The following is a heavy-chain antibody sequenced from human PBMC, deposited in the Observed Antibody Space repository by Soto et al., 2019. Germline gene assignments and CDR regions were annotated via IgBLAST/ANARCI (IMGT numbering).Heavy chain of an antibody. D-gene: IGHD1-26*01. CDR1: GFTFISYW. CDR3: ATGRGYMDV. Sequence: GGSLRLSCAASGFTFISYWMSWVRQAPGKGLEWVANIKQDGSEKYYVDSVKGRFTISRDNAKNSLYLQMNSLRAEDTAVYYCATGRGYMDVWGKGTTVTVSS. CDR2: IKQDGSEK. J-gene: IGHJ6*03. V-gene: IGHV3-7*02.